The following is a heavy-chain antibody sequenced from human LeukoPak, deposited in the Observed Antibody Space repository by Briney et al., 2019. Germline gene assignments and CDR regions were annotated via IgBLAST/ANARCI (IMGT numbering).Heavy chain of an antibody. Sequence: GGSLRLSCAASGFSFSSYWMHWVRQAPGKGLVWVSRINGDGSRTYYADSVKGRFTISRDNAKNTLYVQMNSLRAEDTAVYYCVGGAPNWGFDFWGQGTLVTVYS. CDR1: GFSFSSYW. CDR3: VGGAPNWGFDF. J-gene: IGHJ4*02. D-gene: IGHD7-27*01. V-gene: IGHV3-74*01. CDR2: INGDGSRT.